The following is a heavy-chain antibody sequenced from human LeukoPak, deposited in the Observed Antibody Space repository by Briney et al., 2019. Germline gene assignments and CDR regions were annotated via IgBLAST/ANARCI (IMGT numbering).Heavy chain of an antibody. D-gene: IGHD2-2*01. CDR2: IFEIGNT. J-gene: IGHJ5*01. CDR3: ARGMMPDWFDF. CDR1: GGSINNYY. Sequence: PSETLSLTCSVSGGSINNYYWTWTRQPPGKGLEWAGYIFEIGNTNYNPSLKSRVTVSLETSKNQFSLRLNSVTAADTAVYYCARGMMPDWFDFWGQGTLVTVSS. V-gene: IGHV4-59*01.